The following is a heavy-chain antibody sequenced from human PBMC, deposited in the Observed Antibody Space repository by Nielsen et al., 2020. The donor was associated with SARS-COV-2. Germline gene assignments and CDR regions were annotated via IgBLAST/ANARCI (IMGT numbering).Heavy chain of an antibody. CDR3: AKDRIGEVEATTFDS. CDR1: GFTVSSYY. J-gene: IGHJ4*02. CDR2: VYMGGSR. D-gene: IGHD5-12*01. V-gene: IGHV3-66*01. Sequence: GESLKISCAPSGFTVSSYYMNWVRQAPGKGPEWVSVVYMGGSRYYADSVRDRFTILRDDSKNTLYLQMTSLRAEDTAVYYCAKDRIGEVEATTFDSWGQGTLVTVSS.